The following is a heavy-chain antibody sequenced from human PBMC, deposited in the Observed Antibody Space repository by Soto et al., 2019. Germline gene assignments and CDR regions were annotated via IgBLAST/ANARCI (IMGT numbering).Heavy chain of an antibody. CDR3: ARDLGSSWYPEYFQH. V-gene: IGHV4-61*01. CDR2: IYYSGST. J-gene: IGHJ1*01. Sequence: SETLSLTCTVSGGSVSSGSYYWSWIRQPPGKGLEWIGYIYYSGSTNYNPSLKSRVTISVDASKNQFSLKLSSVTAADTAVYYCARDLGSSWYPEYFQHWGQGTLVTVSS. CDR1: GGSVSSGSYY. D-gene: IGHD6-13*01.